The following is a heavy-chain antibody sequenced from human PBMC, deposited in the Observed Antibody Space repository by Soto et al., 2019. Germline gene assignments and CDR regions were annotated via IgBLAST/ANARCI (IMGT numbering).Heavy chain of an antibody. CDR3: ARDYDFWSGYENRRYYYYGMDV. D-gene: IGHD3-3*01. V-gene: IGHV1-46*01. CDR2: INPSDGNT. CDR1: GFSFSNYG. J-gene: IGHJ6*02. Sequence: GASVKVSCKASGFSFSNYGITWLRQVPGQGHEWMGIINPSDGNTSYAQKFQGRVTMTRDTSTSTVYMELSSLRSEDTAVYYCARDYDFWSGYENRRYYYYGMDVWGQGTTVTVSS.